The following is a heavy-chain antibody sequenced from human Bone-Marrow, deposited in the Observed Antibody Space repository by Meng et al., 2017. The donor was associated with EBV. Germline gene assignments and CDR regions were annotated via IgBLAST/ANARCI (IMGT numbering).Heavy chain of an antibody. D-gene: IGHD5-24*01. J-gene: IGHJ4*02. CDR2: TNEDGRIT. Sequence: VGAGGALVWPGGSLRLSCVASGFSFSRYWMHWVRQAPGKGLVWVSRTNEDGRITNYADSVKGRFTISRDNTKNRLYLQMDSLRAEDTALYFCSRDLAGSDDVWGQGTLVTVSS. V-gene: IGHV3-74*01. CDR3: SRDLAGSDDV. CDR1: GFSFSRYW.